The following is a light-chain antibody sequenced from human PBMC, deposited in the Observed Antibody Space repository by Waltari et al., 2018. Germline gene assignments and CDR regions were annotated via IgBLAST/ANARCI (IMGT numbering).Light chain of an antibody. CDR2: SAS. Sequence: EIVVTQSPATLSVSPGERATLYCRASQSIGDNLAWYQQKPGQPPRLLIYSASRRLPGVPDRFSGSGSGTDFTLTISSLQSEDFAVYYCQQYFSQWTFGQGTKVEIK. J-gene: IGKJ1*01. V-gene: IGKV3-15*01. CDR3: QQYFSQWT. CDR1: QSIGDN.